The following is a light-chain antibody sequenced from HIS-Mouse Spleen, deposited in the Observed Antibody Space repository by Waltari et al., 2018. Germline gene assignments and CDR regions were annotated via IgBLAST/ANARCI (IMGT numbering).Light chain of an antibody. Sequence: SYELTQPPSVSVSPGQTASIPCPGDKLGANYACWYQQKPGQSPVLVIYQDSKRPSGIPERFSGSNSGNTATLTISGTQAMDEADYYCQAWDSSTAVFGTGTKVTVL. V-gene: IGLV3-1*01. CDR2: QDS. CDR1: KLGANY. J-gene: IGLJ1*01. CDR3: QAWDSSTAV.